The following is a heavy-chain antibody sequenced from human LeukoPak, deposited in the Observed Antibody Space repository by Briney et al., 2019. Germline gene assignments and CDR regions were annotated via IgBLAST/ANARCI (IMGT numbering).Heavy chain of an antibody. CDR3: ARDLSTMVILGAFHV. J-gene: IGHJ3*01. CDR2: ISYDGINE. V-gene: IGHV3-30-3*01. Sequence: GGSLRLSCVASGFTLSSYAMHWVRQAPGKGLEWVAVISYDGINEYYADSVKGRFTISRDNSKNTLYLQMNSLRVEDMAVYYCARDLSTMVILGAFHVWGQGTMVTVSS. D-gene: IGHD3-22*01. CDR1: GFTLSSYA.